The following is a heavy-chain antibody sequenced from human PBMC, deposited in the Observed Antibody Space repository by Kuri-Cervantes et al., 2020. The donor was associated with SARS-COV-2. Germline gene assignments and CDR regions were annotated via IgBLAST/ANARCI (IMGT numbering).Heavy chain of an antibody. D-gene: IGHD1-26*01. J-gene: IGHJ4*02. CDR3: ARARGWVGATKPFDY. Sequence: LRPSCAVYGGSFSGYYWGWIRQPTGKGLEWIGEINHSGSTNYNPSLKSRVTISVDTSKNQFSLKLSSVTAADTAVYYCARARGWVGATKPFDYWGQGTLVTVSS. CDR1: GGSFSGYY. V-gene: IGHV4-34*01. CDR2: INHSGST.